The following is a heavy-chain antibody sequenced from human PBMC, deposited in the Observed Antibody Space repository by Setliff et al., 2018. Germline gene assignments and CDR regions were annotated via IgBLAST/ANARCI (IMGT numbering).Heavy chain of an antibody. CDR1: SGSINSYY. V-gene: IGHV4-59*01. CDR3: ARFLDPRDGYQNSPGFDF. Sequence: SETLPLTCTVSSGSINSYYWSWVRQSPGKGLEWIGFVHFGGDTNYNPSLKSRVTMSADTSNNQFSLNLRSVTAADTAVYYCARFLDPRDGYQNSPGFDFWGQGALVTVSS. J-gene: IGHJ4*02. CDR2: VHFGGDT. D-gene: IGHD2-21*01.